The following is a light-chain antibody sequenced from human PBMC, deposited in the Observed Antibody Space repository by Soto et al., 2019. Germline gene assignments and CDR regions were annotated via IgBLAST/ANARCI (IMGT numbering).Light chain of an antibody. CDR3: QHYNNLPPFT. CDR2: GAS. Sequence: DIQMTQSPSSLSASVGARVSITCQASQDIRTXXXXFQHKPGRAPKLLIYGASYLETGVPSRFRGSGSGTDFTFTITSLQPEDIATYYCQHYNNLPPFTFGPGTIVEIK. J-gene: IGKJ3*01. CDR1: QDIRTX. V-gene: IGKV1-33*01.